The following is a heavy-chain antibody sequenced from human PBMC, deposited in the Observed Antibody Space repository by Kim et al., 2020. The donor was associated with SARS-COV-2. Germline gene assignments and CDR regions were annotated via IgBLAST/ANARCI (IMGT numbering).Heavy chain of an antibody. Sequence: SETLSLTCTVSGGSISSSSYYWGWIRQPPGKGLEWIGSIYYSGSTYYNPSLKRRLTISVDTSKNQFSLKLSSVTAADTAVYYCASRALTRITIFGVITRGWFDRWGQGTLVSVSS. D-gene: IGHD3-3*01. CDR1: GGSISSSSYY. V-gene: IGHV4-39*01. J-gene: IGHJ5*02. CDR2: IYYSGST. CDR3: ASRALTRITIFGVITRGWFDR.